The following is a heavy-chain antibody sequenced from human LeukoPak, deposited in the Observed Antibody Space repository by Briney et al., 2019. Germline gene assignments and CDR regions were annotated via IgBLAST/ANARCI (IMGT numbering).Heavy chain of an antibody. CDR3: AKNFYASGSYYYYYYMDV. V-gene: IGHV3-74*01. CDR1: GFTFSSYW. D-gene: IGHD3-10*01. CDR2: IKTDGSST. J-gene: IGHJ6*03. Sequence: GGSLRLSCAASGFTFSSYWMHWVRQAPGKGLVWVSHIKTDGSSTNYAESVKGRFTISRDNSKNTLYLQMNSLRAEDTAIYYCAKNFYASGSYYYYYYMDVWGKGTTVSISS.